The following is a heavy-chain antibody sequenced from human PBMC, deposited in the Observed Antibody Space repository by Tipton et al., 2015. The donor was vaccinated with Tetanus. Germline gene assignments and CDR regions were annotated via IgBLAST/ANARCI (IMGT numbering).Heavy chain of an antibody. CDR2: IYPGDSET. CDR1: GYTFATYW. Sequence: VQLVQSGAEVKKPGESLKISCECSGYTFATYWIAWVRQMPGKGLEWMGIIYPGDSETRYSPSFQGHVTMSADKSINTAYLQWSSLKASDTAIYYCARLPKHYSASGSTWGQGTLVTVSS. D-gene: IGHD3-10*01. J-gene: IGHJ1*01. V-gene: IGHV5-51*01. CDR3: ARLPKHYSASGST.